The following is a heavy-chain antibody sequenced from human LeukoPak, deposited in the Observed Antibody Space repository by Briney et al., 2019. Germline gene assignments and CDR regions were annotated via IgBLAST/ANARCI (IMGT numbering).Heavy chain of an antibody. CDR3: ARGRCSTSCYRSTVKTYNWFDP. D-gene: IGHD2-2*02. CDR1: GGSFSGYY. J-gene: IGHJ5*02. V-gene: IGHV4-34*01. CDR2: INHSGST. Sequence: SETLSLTCAVYGGSFSGYYWSWIRQPPGKGLEWIGEINHSGSTNYNPSLKSRVTISVDTSKNQFSLKLSSVTAADTAVYYCARGRCSTSCYRSTVKTYNWFDPWGQGTLVTVSS.